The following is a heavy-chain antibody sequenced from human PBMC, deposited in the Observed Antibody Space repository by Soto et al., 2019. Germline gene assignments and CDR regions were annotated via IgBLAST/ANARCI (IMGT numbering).Heavy chain of an antibody. D-gene: IGHD3-10*01. Sequence: GGSLRLSCAASGFTFSSYAMSWVRQAPGKGLEWVSAISGSGGSTYYADSVKGRFTISRDNSKNTLYLQMNSLRAEDTAVYYCAKAGDSSGSGSLDHLRDAFDIWGQGTMVTVSS. CDR1: GFTFSSYA. CDR2: ISGSGGST. V-gene: IGHV3-23*01. CDR3: AKAGDSSGSGSLDHLRDAFDI. J-gene: IGHJ3*02.